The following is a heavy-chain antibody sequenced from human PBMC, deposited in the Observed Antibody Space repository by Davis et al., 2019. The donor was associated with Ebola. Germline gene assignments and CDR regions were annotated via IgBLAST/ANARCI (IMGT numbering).Heavy chain of an antibody. CDR3: ARDAVPAAQDY. V-gene: IGHV3-7*03. CDR2: IRQDGGET. CDR1: GFAFSIHW. J-gene: IGHJ4*02. Sequence: GESLKISCAAASGFAFSIHWMTWVRQAPGKGLEWVANIRQDGGETYYADSVKGRFAISRDNAKNSLYLQMNSLGAEDTAIYYCARDAVPAAQDYWGQGTLVTVSS. D-gene: IGHD2-2*01.